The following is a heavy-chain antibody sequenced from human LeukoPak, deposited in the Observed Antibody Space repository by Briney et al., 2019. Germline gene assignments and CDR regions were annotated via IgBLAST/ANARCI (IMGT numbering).Heavy chain of an antibody. CDR2: IYYSGST. CDR3: ARDHEDPYYFDY. J-gene: IGHJ4*02. V-gene: IGHV4-59*01. CDR1: GGSISSYY. Sequence: PETLSLTCTVSGGSISSYYWSWIRQPPGKGLEWIGYIYYSGSTNYNPSLKSRVTISVDTSKNQFSLKLSSVTAADTAVYYCARDHEDPYYFDYWGQGTLVTVSS.